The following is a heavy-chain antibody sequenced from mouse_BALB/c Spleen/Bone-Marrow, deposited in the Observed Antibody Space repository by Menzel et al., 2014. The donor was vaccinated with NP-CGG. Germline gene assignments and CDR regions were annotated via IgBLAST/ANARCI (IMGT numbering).Heavy chain of an antibody. V-gene: IGHV2-9*02. D-gene: IGHD2-3*01. Sequence: QVQLQQSGPGLVAPSQSLSITCTVSGFSLTSYGVHWVRQPPGKGLEWLGVMWAGGDTNYNPALMSRLNIIKDNSKSQVFLKMNSLQADDTAMYYCAREGGWLLRNYYAMDYWGQGTSVTVSS. J-gene: IGHJ4*01. CDR1: GFSLTSYG. CDR3: AREGGWLLRNYYAMDY. CDR2: MWAGGDT.